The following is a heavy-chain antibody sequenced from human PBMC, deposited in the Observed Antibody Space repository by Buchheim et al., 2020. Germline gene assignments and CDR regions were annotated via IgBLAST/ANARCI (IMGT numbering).Heavy chain of an antibody. CDR2: IYYSGST. J-gene: IGHJ5*02. D-gene: IGHD3-3*01. Sequence: QVQLQESGPGLVKPSETLSLTCTVSGGSISSYYWSWIRQPPGKGLEWIGYIYYSGSTNYNPSLKSRVTISVDTSKNQFSLKLSSVTAADTAVYYCARATYYDFWSGSYNWFDPWGQGTL. V-gene: IGHV4-59*01. CDR3: ARATYYDFWSGSYNWFDP. CDR1: GGSISSYY.